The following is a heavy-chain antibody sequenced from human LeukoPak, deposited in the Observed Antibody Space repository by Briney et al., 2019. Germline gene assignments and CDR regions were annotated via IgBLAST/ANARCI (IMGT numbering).Heavy chain of an antibody. CDR3: ARGRVYSYGIPNFDY. CDR1: GFTFSSYA. J-gene: IGHJ4*02. CDR2: ISGSGGST. V-gene: IGHV3-23*01. D-gene: IGHD5-18*01. Sequence: GGSLRLSCVASGFTFSSYAMSWVRQAPGKGLEWVSAISGSGGSTYYADSVKGRFTISRDNSKNTLYLQMNSLRAEDTAVYYCARGRVYSYGIPNFDYWGQGTLVTVSS.